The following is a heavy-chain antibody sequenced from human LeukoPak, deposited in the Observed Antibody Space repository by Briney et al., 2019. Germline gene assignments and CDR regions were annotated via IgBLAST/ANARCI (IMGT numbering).Heavy chain of an antibody. V-gene: IGHV3-7*03. J-gene: IGHJ4*02. CDR3: ARALDS. CDR1: GFTFSSYW. CDR2: IKQDGGEI. Sequence: PGGSLRPSCAVSGFTFSSYWMHWVRQAPGKGLEWVANIKQDGGEIYYVDSVKGRFTISRDNAKNSLYLQMNSLRAEDTAVYYCARALDSWGQGTLVTVSS.